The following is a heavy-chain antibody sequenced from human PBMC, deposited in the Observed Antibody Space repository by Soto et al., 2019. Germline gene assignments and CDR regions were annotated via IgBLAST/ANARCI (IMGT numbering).Heavy chain of an antibody. CDR1: GGSISVYY. CDR3: ARGVGSSPPRY. D-gene: IGHD1-26*01. Sequence: QVQLQESGPGHVKPSETLSLTCTISGGSISVYYWRWIRQSPGQALEWIGYIYASGRAYYNPSLRSRVLISADTSKNQVSLELTSATAADTAVYFCARGVGSSPPRYWGRGTLVTVSS. J-gene: IGHJ4*02. V-gene: IGHV4-59*01. CDR2: IYASGRA.